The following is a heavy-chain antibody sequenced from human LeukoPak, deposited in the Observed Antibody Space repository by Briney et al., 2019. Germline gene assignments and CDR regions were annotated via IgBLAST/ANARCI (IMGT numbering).Heavy chain of an antibody. J-gene: IGHJ4*02. CDR1: GYTFTSYG. Sequence: VKVSCKASGYTFTSYGISWVRQAPGQGLEWMGWISAYNGNTNYAQKLQGRVTMTTDTSTSTAYMELRSLRSDDTAVYYCARDGETVLRYFDWLLHFDYWGQGTLVTVSS. D-gene: IGHD3-9*01. CDR3: ARDGETVLRYFDWLLHFDY. V-gene: IGHV1-18*01. CDR2: ISAYNGNT.